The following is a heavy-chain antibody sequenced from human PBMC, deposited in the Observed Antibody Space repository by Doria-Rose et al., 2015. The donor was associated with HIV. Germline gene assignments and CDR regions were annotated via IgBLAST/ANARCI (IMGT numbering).Heavy chain of an antibody. Sequence: QVQLQQWDAGLLKPSETLSLTCAVYGGSFSGYYWNWIRQPPGKGLEWIGEIDHSGGANYNPSLKSRVTISLDTSKNQFSLNLTSVTAADAAIYYCARGPTGVLGYWGQGNLVTVSS. V-gene: IGHV4-34*01. CDR3: ARGPTGVLGY. J-gene: IGHJ4*02. CDR2: IDHSGGA. CDR1: GGSFSGYY. D-gene: IGHD3-10*01.